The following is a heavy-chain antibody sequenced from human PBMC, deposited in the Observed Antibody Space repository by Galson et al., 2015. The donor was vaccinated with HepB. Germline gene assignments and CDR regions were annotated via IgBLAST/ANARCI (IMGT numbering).Heavy chain of an antibody. CDR1: GFTFTTYW. CDR3: AGLGGTYGADV. CDR2: INSEGSRT. D-gene: IGHD4/OR15-4a*01. V-gene: IGHV3-74*01. Sequence: SLRLSCAAPGFTFTTYWLHWVRQAPGKGLVWVSAINSEGSRTFYADSVKGRFTVSRDNAENTAYLLMNSLRVEDTGVYYCAGLGGTYGADVWGQGTTVTVSS. J-gene: IGHJ6*02.